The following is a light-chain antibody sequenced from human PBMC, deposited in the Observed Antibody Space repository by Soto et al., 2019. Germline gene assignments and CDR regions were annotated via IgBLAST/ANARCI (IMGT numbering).Light chain of an antibody. V-gene: IGKV3-11*01. CDR1: QSVSSY. Sequence: EIVLTQSPATLSLSPGERATLSCRASQSVSSYLAWYQQKPGQAPRLLIYDASNRATGIPARFSGSGSGTDFPLTISSLEPEDFAVYYCQQRGTLPYTFGQGTNLEIK. J-gene: IGKJ2*01. CDR3: QQRGTLPYT. CDR2: DAS.